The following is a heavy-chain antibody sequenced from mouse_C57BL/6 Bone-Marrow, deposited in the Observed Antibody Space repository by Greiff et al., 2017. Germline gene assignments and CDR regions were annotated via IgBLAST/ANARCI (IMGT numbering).Heavy chain of an antibody. CDR1: GFNIKDDY. Sequence: EVQLQQSGAELVRPGASVKLSCTASGFNIKDDYMHWVKQRPEQGLEWIGWIDPENGDTEYASKFQGKATITADTSSNTAYLQLSSLPSEDTAVYYCTTSYTAFDYWGQGTTLTVSS. CDR3: TTSYTAFDY. V-gene: IGHV14-4*01. CDR2: IDPENGDT. J-gene: IGHJ2*01. D-gene: IGHD2-10*01.